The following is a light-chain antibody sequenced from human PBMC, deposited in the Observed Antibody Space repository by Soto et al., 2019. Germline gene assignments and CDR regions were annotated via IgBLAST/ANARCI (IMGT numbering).Light chain of an antibody. CDR2: AAS. V-gene: IGKV1-39*01. J-gene: IGKJ5*01. Sequence: DIQMTQSPSSLSASVGDRVTITCRASQSISSYLNWYQQKPGKAPKLLIYAASSLQSGAPSRFSGSGSGTDFTLTISSLQPEDFATYYCQQSYSTLPITFGQGTRLEIK. CDR3: QQSYSTLPIT. CDR1: QSISSY.